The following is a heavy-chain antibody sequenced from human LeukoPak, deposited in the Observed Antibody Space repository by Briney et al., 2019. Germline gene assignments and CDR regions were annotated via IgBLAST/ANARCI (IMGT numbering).Heavy chain of an antibody. Sequence: PSETLSLTCAVYGGSFSGYYWSWIRQPPGKGLEWIGEINHSGSTNYNPSLKSRVTISVDTSKNQFSLKLSSVTAADTAVYYCAIDRYDSSGYYYRYNWFDPWGQGTLVTVSS. J-gene: IGHJ5*02. CDR2: INHSGST. CDR3: AIDRYDSSGYYYRYNWFDP. V-gene: IGHV4-34*01. CDR1: GGSFSGYY. D-gene: IGHD3-22*01.